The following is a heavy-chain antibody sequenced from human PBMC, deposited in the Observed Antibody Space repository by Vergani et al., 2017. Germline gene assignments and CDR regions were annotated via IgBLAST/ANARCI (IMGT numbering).Heavy chain of an antibody. J-gene: IGHJ6*02. CDR2: IWYDGSNK. Sequence: QVQLVESGGGVVQPGRSLRLSCAASGFTFSSYGMHWVRQAPGKGLEWVAVIWYDGSNKYYADSVKGRFTISRDNSKNTLYLQMNSLRAEDTAVYYCARDGEGYCSSTSCYADNYYYGMDVWAKGPRSPSP. V-gene: IGHV3-33*01. CDR3: ARDGEGYCSSTSCYADNYYYGMDV. CDR1: GFTFSSYG. D-gene: IGHD2-2*01.